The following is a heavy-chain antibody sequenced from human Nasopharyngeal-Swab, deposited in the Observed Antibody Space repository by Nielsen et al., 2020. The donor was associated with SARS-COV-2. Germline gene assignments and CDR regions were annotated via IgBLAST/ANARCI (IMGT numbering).Heavy chain of an antibody. J-gene: IGHJ4*02. CDR3: ARVIAAAGIDY. CDR1: GYIFISYG. Sequence: ASAKVSCKASGYIFISYGNSWVRQAPGQGLEWMGWISAYNGNTNYAQKLQGRVTMTADTSTSTAYMELRSLRSDDTAVYYCARVIAAAGIDYWGQGTLVTVSS. CDR2: ISAYNGNT. D-gene: IGHD6-13*01. V-gene: IGHV1-18*04.